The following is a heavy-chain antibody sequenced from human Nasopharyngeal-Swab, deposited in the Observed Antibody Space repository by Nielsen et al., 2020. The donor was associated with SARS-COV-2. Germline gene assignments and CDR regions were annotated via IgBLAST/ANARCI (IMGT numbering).Heavy chain of an antibody. Sequence: GESLKISCAASGFTFSGSAMHWVRQASGKGLEWVGRIRSKANSYATAYAASVKGRFTISRDDSKNTAYLQMNSLKTEDTAVYYCTRLRYSSGLDYWGQGILVTVSS. CDR2: IRSKANSYAT. J-gene: IGHJ4*02. CDR1: GFTFSGSA. D-gene: IGHD6-25*01. CDR3: TRLRYSSGLDY. V-gene: IGHV3-73*01.